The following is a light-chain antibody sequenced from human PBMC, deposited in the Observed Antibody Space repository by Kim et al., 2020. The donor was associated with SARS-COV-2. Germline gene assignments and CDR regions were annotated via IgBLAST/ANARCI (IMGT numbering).Light chain of an antibody. CDR2: LNNDGSH. V-gene: IGLV4-69*01. Sequence: GASYKLACTLRGGPSSSAIEWHQQQPEKGPRYLMKLNNDGSHSKGDGIPDRFSGSSSGAERYLTISSLQSEDEADYYCQTWGTYVVFGGGTQLTVL. J-gene: IGLJ2*01. CDR1: GGPSSSA. CDR3: QTWGTYVV.